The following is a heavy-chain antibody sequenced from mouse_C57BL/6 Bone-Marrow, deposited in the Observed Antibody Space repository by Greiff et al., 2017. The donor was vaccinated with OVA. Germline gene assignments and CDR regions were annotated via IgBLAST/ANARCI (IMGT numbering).Heavy chain of an antibody. CDR2: IYPGSGST. CDR3: ARDTTVVENFDY. J-gene: IGHJ2*01. V-gene: IGHV1-55*01. Sequence: QQRPGQGLEWIGDIYPGSGSTNYNEKFKSKATLTVDTSSSTAYMQLSSLTSEDSAVYYCARDTTVVENFDYWGQGTTLTVSS. D-gene: IGHD1-1*01.